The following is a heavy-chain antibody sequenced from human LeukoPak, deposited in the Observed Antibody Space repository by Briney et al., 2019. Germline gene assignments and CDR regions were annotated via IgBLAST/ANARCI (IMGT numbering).Heavy chain of an antibody. V-gene: IGHV4-34*01. D-gene: IGHD5-18*01. CDR1: GGSFSGYY. J-gene: IGHJ4*02. CDR3: ARTSGNSYGPIDY. Sequence: PSETLSLTCAVYGGSFSGYYWSWIRQPPGKGLEWIGAINHSGSTNTNPSLKSRVTISVDTSKNQFSLKLSSVTAADAAVYYCARTSGNSYGPIDYWGQGTLVTVSS. CDR2: INHSGST.